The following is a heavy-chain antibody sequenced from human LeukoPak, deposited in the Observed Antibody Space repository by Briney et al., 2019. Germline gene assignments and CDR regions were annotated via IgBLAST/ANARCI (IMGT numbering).Heavy chain of an antibody. J-gene: IGHJ6*03. Sequence: SETLSLTCTVSGGSISSYYWSWIRQPPGKGLEWIGYIYYSGSTNYNPSLKSRVTISVDTSKNQFSLKLSSVTAADTAVYYCAREGGLTYYDILTGSPRNYYMDVWGKGTTVTISS. CDR1: GGSISSYY. V-gene: IGHV4-59*01. CDR2: IYYSGST. CDR3: AREGGLTYYDILTGSPRNYYMDV. D-gene: IGHD3-9*01.